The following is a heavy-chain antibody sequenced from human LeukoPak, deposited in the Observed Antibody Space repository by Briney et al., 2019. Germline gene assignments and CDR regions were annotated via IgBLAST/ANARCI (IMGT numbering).Heavy chain of an antibody. CDR1: GFDFNTFG. D-gene: IGHD2-2*01. J-gene: IGHJ4*02. CDR3: ANLGSSELRVPASQGN. CDR2: ISWDGSDK. Sequence: GGSLRLSCVASGFDFNTFGMHWVRQAPDTGLEWVAVISWDGSDKYYADSVKGRFTISRDNSKNTVFLQMSSLRVEDTAVYYCANLGSSELRVPASQGNWGQGTLVAVSS. V-gene: IGHV3-30*18.